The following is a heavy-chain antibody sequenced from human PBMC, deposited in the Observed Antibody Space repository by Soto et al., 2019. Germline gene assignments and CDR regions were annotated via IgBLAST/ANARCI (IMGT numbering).Heavy chain of an antibody. CDR3: TXEGPGYCSGGSCYAVDY. J-gene: IGHJ4*02. D-gene: IGHD2-15*01. V-gene: IGHV3-15*01. Sequence: PLAILRLSCAASGFTFTKAWMSWVRQAPGKGLEWVGRIKSKADGGTTDYAAPVKGRFTISRDDSKNTLYLQMNSLKTEDTAMYYCTXEGPGYCSGGSCYAVDYWGQGTLVTVSS. CDR2: IKSKADGGTT. CDR1: GFTFTKAW.